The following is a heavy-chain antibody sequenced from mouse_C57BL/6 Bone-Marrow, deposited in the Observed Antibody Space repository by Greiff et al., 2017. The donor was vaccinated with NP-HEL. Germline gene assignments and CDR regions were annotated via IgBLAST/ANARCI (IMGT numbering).Heavy chain of an antibody. Sequence: VQLQESGAELVKPGASVKMSCKASGYTFTSYWITWVKQRPGQGLEWIGDIYPGSGSTNYNEKFKSKATLTVDTSSSTAYMQISSLTSEDSAVYYFARTTMITTRSVRYAMDYWGQGTSVTVSS. D-gene: IGHD2-4*01. CDR2: IYPGSGST. V-gene: IGHV1-55*01. J-gene: IGHJ4*01. CDR1: GYTFTSYW. CDR3: ARTTMITTRSVRYAMDY.